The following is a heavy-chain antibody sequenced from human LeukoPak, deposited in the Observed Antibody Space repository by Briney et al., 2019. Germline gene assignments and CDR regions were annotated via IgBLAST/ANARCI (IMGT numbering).Heavy chain of an antibody. V-gene: IGHV4-34*01. J-gene: IGHJ5*02. D-gene: IGHD6-19*01. CDR1: GGSFSGYY. CDR2: INHSGST. CDR3: ARGIAVALSWFDP. Sequence: SETLSLTCAVYGGSFSGYYWSWIRQPPGKGLEWIGEINHSGSTNYNPSLKSRVTISVDTSKNQFSLELTSVTAADTAVYYCARGIAVALSWFDPWGQGTLVTVSS.